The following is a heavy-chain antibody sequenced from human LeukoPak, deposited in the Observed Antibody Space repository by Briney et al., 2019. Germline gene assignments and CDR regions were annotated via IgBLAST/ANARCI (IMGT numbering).Heavy chain of an antibody. V-gene: IGHV3-21*01. CDR3: ARDQHIYGSGKGYYGMDV. Sequence: GGSLRLSCAASGFTFGSYSMNWVRQAPGKGLEWVSSISSSSSYIYYADSVKGRFTISRDNAKNSLYLQMNSLRAEDTAVYYCARDQHIYGSGKGYYGMDVWGKGTTVTVSS. J-gene: IGHJ6*04. CDR2: ISSSSSYI. D-gene: IGHD3-10*01. CDR1: GFTFGSYS.